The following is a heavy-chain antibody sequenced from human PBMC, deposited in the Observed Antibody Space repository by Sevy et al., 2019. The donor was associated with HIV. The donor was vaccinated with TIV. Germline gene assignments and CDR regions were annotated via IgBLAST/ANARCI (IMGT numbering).Heavy chain of an antibody. CDR3: ARYYYGSGKYYFDY. D-gene: IGHD3-10*01. V-gene: IGHV4-61*02. J-gene: IGHJ4*02. Sequence: LSLTCTVSGGSISSGTYYWTWIRQPAGKGLEWIGRIYTSGITNYNPSLKSRVTISLDTSKNQFSLNLSSVTAADTAVYYCARYYYGSGKYYFDYWGQGTLVTVSS. CDR1: GGSISSGTYY. CDR2: IYTSGIT.